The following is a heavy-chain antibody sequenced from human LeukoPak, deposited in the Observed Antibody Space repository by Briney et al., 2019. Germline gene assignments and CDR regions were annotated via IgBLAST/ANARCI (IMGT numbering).Heavy chain of an antibody. CDR1: GYTLTELS. Sequence: GASVKVSCKVSGYTLTELSMHWVRQAPGKGLEWMGGFDPEDGETIYAQKFQGRVTMTEDTSTDTAYMELSSLRSEDTAVYYCATDSDLRFLEWLHPYVWSQGTTVTVSS. D-gene: IGHD3-3*01. J-gene: IGHJ6*02. CDR2: FDPEDGET. V-gene: IGHV1-24*01. CDR3: ATDSDLRFLEWLHPYV.